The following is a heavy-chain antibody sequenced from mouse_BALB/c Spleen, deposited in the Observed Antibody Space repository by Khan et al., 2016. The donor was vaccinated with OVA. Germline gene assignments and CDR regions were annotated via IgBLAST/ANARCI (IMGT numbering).Heavy chain of an antibody. D-gene: IGHD1-1*01. CDR1: GFDFSRYW. J-gene: IGHJ3*01. CDR3: ARRGDYYGSSPAWFAY. Sequence: EVKLLESGGGLVQPGGSLKLSCAASGFDFSRYWMSWVRQAPGKGLEWIGEINPDSSTINYTPSLKDKFIISRDNAKNTLYLQMSKVRSEDTALYYWARRGDYYGSSPAWFAYWGQGTLVTVSA. CDR2: INPDSSTI. V-gene: IGHV4-1*02.